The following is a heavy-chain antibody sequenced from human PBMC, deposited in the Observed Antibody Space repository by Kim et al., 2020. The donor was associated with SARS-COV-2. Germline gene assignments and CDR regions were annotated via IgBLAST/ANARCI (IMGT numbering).Heavy chain of an antibody. CDR3: VRAYDSSNWGGAY. Sequence: ASVKVSCKASGYTFTGYYMHWVRQAPGQGLEWMGWLNPNSGGTNYAQNFQGRVTMTRDTSISTAYMELSGLRSDDTAVYYCVRAYDSSNWGGAYWGQGTLVAVSS. CDR1: GYTFTGYY. CDR2: LNPNSGGT. D-gene: IGHD6-13*01. J-gene: IGHJ4*02. V-gene: IGHV1-2*02.